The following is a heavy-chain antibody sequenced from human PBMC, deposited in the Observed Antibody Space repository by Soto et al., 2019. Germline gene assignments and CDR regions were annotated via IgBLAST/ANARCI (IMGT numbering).Heavy chain of an antibody. CDR1: GGSISSGGYY. D-gene: IGHD4-17*01. CDR3: AMETYGRGLHYYGMDV. Sequence: ASETLSLTCTVSGGSISSGGYYWSWIRQHPGRGLEWIGYIYYSGSTYYNPSLKSRVTISVDTSKNQCSLKLSSVTSADTAVYYCAMETYGRGLHYYGMDVWGQGTTVTVSS. CDR2: IYYSGST. V-gene: IGHV4-31*03. J-gene: IGHJ6*02.